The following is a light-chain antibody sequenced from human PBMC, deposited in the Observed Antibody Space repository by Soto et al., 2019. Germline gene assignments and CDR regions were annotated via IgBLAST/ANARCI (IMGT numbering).Light chain of an antibody. CDR3: QSYDSSLSGSNV. Sequence: QSVLTQPPSVSGAPGQRVTISCTVSSSNIGAGYDVHWYQQLPGTAPKLLIYNNNNRPSGVPDRFSGSKSGTSASLAITGLQAEDEADYYCQSYDSSLSGSNVFGTGTKVTVL. CDR2: NNN. V-gene: IGLV1-40*01. J-gene: IGLJ1*01. CDR1: SSNIGAGYD.